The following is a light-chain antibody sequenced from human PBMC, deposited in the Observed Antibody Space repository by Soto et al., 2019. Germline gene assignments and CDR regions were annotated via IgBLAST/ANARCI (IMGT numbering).Light chain of an antibody. CDR1: QSVSGN. CDR2: GAS. CDR3: QQRSSWPRIT. J-gene: IGKJ5*01. V-gene: IGKV3D-15*01. Sequence: VITQSPAALSVSPGERAALSGRARQSVSGNLAWYQQKPGQAPRLLIFGASSRATGIPDRFSGSGSGTDFTLIISSLEPEDVAVYYCQQRSSWPRITFGQGTRLEIK.